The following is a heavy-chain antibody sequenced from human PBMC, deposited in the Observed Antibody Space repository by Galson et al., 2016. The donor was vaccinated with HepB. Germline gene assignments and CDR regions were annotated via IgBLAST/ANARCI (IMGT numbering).Heavy chain of an antibody. Sequence: ETLSLTCAVSGDSISSYHWWSWVRQPPGKGLEWIGEIYHTGTTKYNPSLKSRVTISVDKSKNHFSLNLTSVTAADTAVYYCARVKVVAGASPWWFDPWGQGTLVSVSS. J-gene: IGHJ5*02. CDR1: GDSISSYHW. V-gene: IGHV4-4*02. CDR3: ARVKVVAGASPWWFDP. CDR2: IYHTGTT. D-gene: IGHD2-15*01.